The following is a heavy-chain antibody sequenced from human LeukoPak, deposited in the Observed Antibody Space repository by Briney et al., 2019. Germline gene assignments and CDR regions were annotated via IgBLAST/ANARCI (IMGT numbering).Heavy chain of an antibody. V-gene: IGHV1-8*01. J-gene: IGHJ6*03. D-gene: IGHD1-7*01. CDR2: MNPNRGNT. Sequence: ASVKLSCKASGYTFTSYDINWVRQAPGRGHEWMGWMNPNRGNTGYAQKFQGRVTMTRNTPISTAYMELSSLRSEDTAVYYCARGRTSWNYIYYYYMDVWGKGTTVTVSS. CDR1: GYTFTSYD. CDR3: ARGRTSWNYIYYYYMDV.